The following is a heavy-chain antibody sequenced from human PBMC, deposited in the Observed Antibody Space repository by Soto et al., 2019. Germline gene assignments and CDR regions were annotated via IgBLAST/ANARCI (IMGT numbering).Heavy chain of an antibody. Sequence: HPGGSLRLSCAASGFTFSSYGMHWVRQAPGKGLEWVAVISYDGSNKYYADSVKGRFTISRDNSKNTLYLQMNSLRAEDTVVYYCAKDYVAVAGSGAFDVWGQGTMVTVSS. D-gene: IGHD6-19*01. CDR3: AKDYVAVAGSGAFDV. J-gene: IGHJ3*01. CDR1: GFTFSSYG. V-gene: IGHV3-30*18. CDR2: ISYDGSNK.